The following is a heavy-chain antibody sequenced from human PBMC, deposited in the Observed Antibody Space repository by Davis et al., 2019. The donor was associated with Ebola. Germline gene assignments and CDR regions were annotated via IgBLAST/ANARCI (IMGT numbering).Heavy chain of an antibody. CDR2: IYHSGTT. Sequence: GSLRLSCAASGFTFSDYYMHWVRQPPGKGLAWIGEIYHSGTTNYNPSLKSRVTISVDKSKNQFSLKLSSVTAADTAEYFCARHSLRDGYKSKPFEYWGQGTQVTVSS. CDR1: GFTFSDYY. J-gene: IGHJ4*02. D-gene: IGHD5-24*01. CDR3: ARHSLRDGYKSKPFEY. V-gene: IGHV4-34*01.